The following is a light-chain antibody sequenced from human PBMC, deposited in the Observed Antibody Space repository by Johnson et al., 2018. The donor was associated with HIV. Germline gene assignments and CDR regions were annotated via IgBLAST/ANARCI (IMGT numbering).Light chain of an antibody. V-gene: IGLV1-51*02. Sequence: TQPPSVSAAPGQKVTIFCSGSSSNIGNNYVSWYQHVPGTAPKLPIYETNKRPSGIPDRFSGSKSGPSATLGITCLPTADEADYYCGPWDRSLRTAFCGTGTKVTVL. CDR3: GPWDRSLRTAF. J-gene: IGLJ1*01. CDR2: ETN. CDR1: SSNIGNNY.